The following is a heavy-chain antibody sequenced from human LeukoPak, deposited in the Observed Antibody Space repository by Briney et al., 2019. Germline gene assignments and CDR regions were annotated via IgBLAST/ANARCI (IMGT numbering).Heavy chain of an antibody. D-gene: IGHD2-15*01. J-gene: IGHJ6*03. V-gene: IGHV3-21*01. CDR3: ARPQTTAGYPPHMDV. CDR1: GFTFSSYS. CDR2: ISSSSYI. Sequence: GGSLRLSCAACGFTFSSYSMNWVRQAPGKGLEWVSSISSSSYIYYADSVKGRFTNSRDNAKNSLYLQMNSLRAEDTTVYYCARPQTTAGYPPHMDVWGKGTTVTVSS.